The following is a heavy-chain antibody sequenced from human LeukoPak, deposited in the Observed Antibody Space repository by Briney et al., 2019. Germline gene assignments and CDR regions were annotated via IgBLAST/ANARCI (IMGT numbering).Heavy chain of an antibody. CDR2: IYHSGST. CDR3: AREVWNDVGLLLDY. D-gene: IGHD1-1*01. CDR1: GGSISSGGYY. Sequence: PSQTLSLTCTVSGGSISSGGYYWSWIRQPPGKGLEWIGYIYHSGSTHYNPSLKSRVTISVDRSKNQFSLKLSSVTAADTAVYYCAREVWNDVGLLLDYWGQGTLVTVSS. V-gene: IGHV4-30-2*01. J-gene: IGHJ4*02.